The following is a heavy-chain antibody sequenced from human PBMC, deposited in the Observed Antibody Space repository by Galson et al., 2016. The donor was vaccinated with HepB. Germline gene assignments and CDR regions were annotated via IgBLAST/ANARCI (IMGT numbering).Heavy chain of an antibody. CDR2: IVVGSGKS. CDR1: GSTFTNTA. D-gene: IGHD3-10*01. J-gene: IGHJ4*02. V-gene: IGHV1-58*01. CDR3: GAGGVAAYGDLDY. Sequence: SVKVSCKASGSTFTNTAVQWVRLGRAERLEWIGWIVVGSGKSYYAQKFEGRVAITRDMSTSTVYMDLSSLSSDDTAVYYCGAGGVAAYGDLDYWGQGTLLTVSS.